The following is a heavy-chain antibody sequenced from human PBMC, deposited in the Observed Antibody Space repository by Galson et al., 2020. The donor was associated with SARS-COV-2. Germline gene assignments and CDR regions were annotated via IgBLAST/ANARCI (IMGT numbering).Heavy chain of an antibody. CDR3: ARGIAWEGWDFLTGYYPAAFDI. V-gene: IGHV3-48*03. Sequence: GGSLRLSCAASGFTFSSYEMNWVRQAPGKGLEWVSYISSSGSTIYYADSVKGRFTISRDNAKNSLYLQMNSLRDEAPAVYYCARGIAWEGWDFLTGYYPAAFDIWGQGTMVTVSS. J-gene: IGHJ3*02. D-gene: IGHD3-9*01. CDR1: GFTFSSYE. CDR2: ISSSGSTI.